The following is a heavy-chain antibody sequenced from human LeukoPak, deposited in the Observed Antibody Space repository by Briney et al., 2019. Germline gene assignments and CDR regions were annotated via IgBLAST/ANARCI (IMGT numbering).Heavy chain of an antibody. Sequence: PSETLSLTCSVSGDSIIGYYWGWIRQPPGKGLEWIGNIYYTGNTYYNSSLKSRVTISLDTSKNQFSLKVISMPAADTAAYYCTKSDGYGLIRICGRGTMVTVSS. V-gene: IGHV4-39*07. D-gene: IGHD3-10*01. CDR2: IYYTGNT. CDR3: TKSDGYGLIRI. CDR1: GDSIIGYY. J-gene: IGHJ3*02.